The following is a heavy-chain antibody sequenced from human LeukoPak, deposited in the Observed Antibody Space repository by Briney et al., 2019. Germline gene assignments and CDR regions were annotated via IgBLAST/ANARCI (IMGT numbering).Heavy chain of an antibody. Sequence: GGSLRLSCAASGFTFSSYSMNWVGQAPGKGLEWVSYISSSSSTIYYADSVKGRFTISRDNAKNSLYLQMNSLRAEDTAVYYCARDHPTPFGSGVTHAFDIWGQGTMVTVSS. CDR1: GFTFSSYS. J-gene: IGHJ3*02. V-gene: IGHV3-48*04. D-gene: IGHD2-21*02. CDR2: ISSSSSTI. CDR3: ARDHPTPFGSGVTHAFDI.